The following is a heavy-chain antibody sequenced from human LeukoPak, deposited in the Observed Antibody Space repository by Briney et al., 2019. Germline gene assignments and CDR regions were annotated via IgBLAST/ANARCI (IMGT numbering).Heavy chain of an antibody. CDR3: AGNKWFGESTPFDY. D-gene: IGHD3-10*01. CDR2: IWYDGSNK. Sequence: GGSLGLSCAASGFTFSSYGMHWVRQAPGKGLEWAAVIWYDGSNKYCADSVKGRFTISRDNSKNTLYLQMNSLRAEDTAVYYCAGNKWFGESTPFDYWGQGTLVTVSS. CDR1: GFTFSSYG. J-gene: IGHJ4*02. V-gene: IGHV3-33*01.